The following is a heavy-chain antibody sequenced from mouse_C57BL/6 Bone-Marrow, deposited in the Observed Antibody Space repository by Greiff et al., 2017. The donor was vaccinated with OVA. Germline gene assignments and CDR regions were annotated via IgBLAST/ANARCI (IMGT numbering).Heavy chain of an antibody. J-gene: IGHJ4*01. CDR3: AKQDYGDAMDY. D-gene: IGHD2-4*01. CDR2: IWGGGST. V-gene: IGHV2-9*01. CDR1: GFSFTSYG. Sequence: VKVVESGPGLVAPSQSLSITCTVSGFSFTSYGVDWVRQPPGKGLEWLGVIWGGGSTNYNSALMSRLSISKYNSKSQVFLKMNSLQTDDTAMYYCAKQDYGDAMDYWGQGTSVTVSS.